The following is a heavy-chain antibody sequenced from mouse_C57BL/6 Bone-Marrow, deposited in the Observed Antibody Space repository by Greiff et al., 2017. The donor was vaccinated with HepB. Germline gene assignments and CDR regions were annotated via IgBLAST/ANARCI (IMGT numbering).Heavy chain of an antibody. V-gene: IGHV5-6*01. Sequence: EVMLVESGGDLVKPGGSLKLSCAASGFTFSSYGMSWVRQTPDKRLEWVATISSGGSYTYYPDSVKGRFTISRDNAKNTLYLQMSSLKSEDTATYYCAKASGGWFAYWGQGTLVTVSA. D-gene: IGHD6-1*01. J-gene: IGHJ3*01. CDR3: AKASGGWFAY. CDR1: GFTFSSYG. CDR2: ISSGGSYT.